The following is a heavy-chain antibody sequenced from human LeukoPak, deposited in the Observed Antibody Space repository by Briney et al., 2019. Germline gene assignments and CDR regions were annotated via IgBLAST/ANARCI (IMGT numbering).Heavy chain of an antibody. CDR3: ARAWRLFGATSIAAPYYYYGMDV. V-gene: IGHV1-69*04. D-gene: IGHD6-6*01. Sequence: ASVKVSCKASGGTFSSYAISWVRQAPGQGLEGMGRIIPILGIANYAQKFQGRVTITADKSTSTAFMELSSLRSEDTAVYYCARAWRLFGATSIAAPYYYYGMDVWGQGTTVTVSS. CDR2: IIPILGIA. J-gene: IGHJ6*02. CDR1: GGTFSSYA.